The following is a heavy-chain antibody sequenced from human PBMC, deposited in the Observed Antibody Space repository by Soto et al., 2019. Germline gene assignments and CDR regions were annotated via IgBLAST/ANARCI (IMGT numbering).Heavy chain of an antibody. J-gene: IGHJ4*02. Sequence: WGSLRLSCAASGFIFSNYAMTWVRQAPGKGLEWVSAISGSGDGTYYADSVKGRFTISRDNSKNTMYLQMSSLRADDTAVYYCAKAHEITVFGILISSPYDCWGPGTLVTVSS. V-gene: IGHV3-23*01. CDR1: GFIFSNYA. CDR2: ISGSGDGT. D-gene: IGHD3-3*01. CDR3: AKAHEITVFGILISSPYDC.